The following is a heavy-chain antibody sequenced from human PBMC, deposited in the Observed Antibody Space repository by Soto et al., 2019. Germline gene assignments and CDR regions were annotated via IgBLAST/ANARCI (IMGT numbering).Heavy chain of an antibody. V-gene: IGHV4-30-4*01. Sequence: SETLSLTCTVSGGSISSGDYYWSWIRQPPGKGLEWIGYIYYSGSTYYNPSLKSRVTISVDTSKNQFSLKLSSVTAADTAVYYCARDRYGFGHYDSSGLDYWGQGTLVTVPQ. J-gene: IGHJ4*02. D-gene: IGHD3-22*01. CDR3: ARDRYGFGHYDSSGLDY. CDR1: GGSISSGDYY. CDR2: IYYSGST.